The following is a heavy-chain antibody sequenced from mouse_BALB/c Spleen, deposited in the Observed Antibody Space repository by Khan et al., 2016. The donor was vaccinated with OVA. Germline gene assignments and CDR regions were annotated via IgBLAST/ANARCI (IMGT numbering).Heavy chain of an antibody. Sequence: EVKLEESGPGLVKPSQSLSLTCTVTGYSITSGSAWNWIRQFPGNKLEWMGYISYSGVTSYTPSLKSRISITRDTSKNQSFLQLNSVTTEDTATYHGARENYYGYYFDYWGQGTTLTVSA. V-gene: IGHV3-2*02. CDR3: ARENYYGYYFDY. CDR1: GYSITSGSA. J-gene: IGHJ2*01. D-gene: IGHD1-1*01. CDR2: ISYSGVT.